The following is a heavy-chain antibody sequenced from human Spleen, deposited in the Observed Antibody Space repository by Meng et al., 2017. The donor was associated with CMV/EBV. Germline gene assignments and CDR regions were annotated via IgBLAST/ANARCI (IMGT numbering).Heavy chain of an antibody. J-gene: IGHJ4*02. V-gene: IGHV3-7*01. CDR3: ARAGLGYCSVTSCYNDY. D-gene: IGHD2-2*02. CDR2: IREDGSSK. Sequence: GGSLRLSCAASGFTFSTSWMSWVRQAPGKGLEWVANIREDGSSKYYADPVKGRFTISRDNAKNSLFLQMSSLRAEDTAMYYCARAGLGYCSVTSCYNDYWGQGTLVTLL. CDR1: GFTFSTSW.